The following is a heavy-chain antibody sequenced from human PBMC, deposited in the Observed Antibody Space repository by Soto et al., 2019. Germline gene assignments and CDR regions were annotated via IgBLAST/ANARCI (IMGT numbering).Heavy chain of an antibody. D-gene: IGHD3-10*01. J-gene: IGHJ4*02. Sequence: PGGSLRLSCAASGFTFSSYAMSWVRQAPGKGLEWVSAISGSGGSTYYADSVKGRFTISRDNSKNTLYLQMNSLRAEDTAVYYCAKEVWFGALLPPSGGQFDYWGQGTLVTVSS. CDR2: ISGSGGST. CDR1: GFTFSSYA. V-gene: IGHV3-23*01. CDR3: AKEVWFGALLPPSGGQFDY.